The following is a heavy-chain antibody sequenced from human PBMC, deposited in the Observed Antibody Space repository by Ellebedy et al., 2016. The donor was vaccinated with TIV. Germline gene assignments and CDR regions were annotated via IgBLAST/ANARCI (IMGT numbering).Heavy chain of an antibody. CDR2: IDPSDSYT. D-gene: IGHD1-26*01. Sequence: GESLKISCKGSGYSFTNFWISWVRQMPGKGLEWMGRIDPSDSYTNYSPSFQGHVTISADKSISTAYLQWSSLKASDTAIYYCASTQIVGATAGGYWGQGTLVTVSS. J-gene: IGHJ4*02. V-gene: IGHV5-10-1*01. CDR1: GYSFTNFW. CDR3: ASTQIVGATAGGY.